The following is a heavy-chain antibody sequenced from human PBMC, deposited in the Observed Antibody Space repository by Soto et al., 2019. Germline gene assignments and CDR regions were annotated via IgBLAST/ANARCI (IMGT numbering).Heavy chain of an antibody. CDR3: ARDAPYYYGSGSYSWFDP. CDR2: IIPILGIA. CDR1: GGTFSSYT. Sequence: QVQLVQSGAEVKKPGSSVKVSCKASGGTFSSYTISWVRQAPGQGLEWMGRIIPILGIANYAQKFRGRVTITADKSTSTAYMELSSLRSEDTAVYYCARDAPYYYGSGSYSWFDPWGQGTLVTVSS. J-gene: IGHJ5*02. V-gene: IGHV1-69*08. D-gene: IGHD3-10*01.